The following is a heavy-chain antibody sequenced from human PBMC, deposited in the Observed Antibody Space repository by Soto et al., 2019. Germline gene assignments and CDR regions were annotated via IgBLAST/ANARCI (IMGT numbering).Heavy chain of an antibody. CDR2: ISADSGNT. Sequence: QVQLVQSGAEVKKPGASVKVSCKASGYTFTNYGIHWVRQAPGQGLEWVGWISADSGNTHYAQNLQARVTMTTDTSTSTVYMQLCSLRSDDAAVYFCARADDYGGPDYWGQGTLVTVSS. J-gene: IGHJ4*02. CDR1: GYTFTNYG. CDR3: ARADDYGGPDY. V-gene: IGHV1-18*04. D-gene: IGHD3-10*01.